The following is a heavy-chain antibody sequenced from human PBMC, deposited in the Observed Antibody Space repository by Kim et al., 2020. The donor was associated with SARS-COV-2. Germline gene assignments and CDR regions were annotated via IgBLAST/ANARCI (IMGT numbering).Heavy chain of an antibody. D-gene: IGHD4-17*01. Sequence: SETLSLTCTVSGGSISSSSYYWGWIRQPPGKGLEWIGSIYYSGSTYYNPSLKSRVTISVDTSKNQFSLKLSSVTAADTAVYYCARPLASFGDYRPDDAFDIWGQGTMVTVSS. V-gene: IGHV4-39*07. CDR3: ARPLASFGDYRPDDAFDI. CDR2: IYYSGST. J-gene: IGHJ3*02. CDR1: GGSISSSSYY.